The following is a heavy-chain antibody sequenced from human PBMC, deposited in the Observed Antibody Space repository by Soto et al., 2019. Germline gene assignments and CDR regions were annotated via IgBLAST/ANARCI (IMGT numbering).Heavy chain of an antibody. J-gene: IGHJ6*02. V-gene: IGHV4-4*01. CDR3: ARTSEAPDYFYGMDV. CDR2: IYHSGST. Sequence: SETLSLTCTVSGGSVSQNYWWSWVRQSPGKGLEWIGKIYHSGSTNYSPSLKSRVTMSVDKSKNQFSLRLTSVTAADTAVYCCARTSEAPDYFYGMDVWGQGTTVTVSS. D-gene: IGHD1-26*01. CDR1: GGSVSQNYW.